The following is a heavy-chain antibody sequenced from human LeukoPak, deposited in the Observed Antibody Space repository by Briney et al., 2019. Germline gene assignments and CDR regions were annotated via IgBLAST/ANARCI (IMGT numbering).Heavy chain of an antibody. CDR1: GFTFDDYG. CDR2: ISSSSSTI. D-gene: IGHD3-9*01. V-gene: IGHV3-48*01. Sequence: GGSLRLSCVASGFTFDDYGISWVRQAPGKGLEWVSYISSSSSTIYYADSVKGRFTISRDSSKNTLYLQMNSLRGEDTAVYYCAKGRWGLTINNFDIWGQGTMVTVSS. CDR3: AKGRWGLTINNFDI. J-gene: IGHJ3*02.